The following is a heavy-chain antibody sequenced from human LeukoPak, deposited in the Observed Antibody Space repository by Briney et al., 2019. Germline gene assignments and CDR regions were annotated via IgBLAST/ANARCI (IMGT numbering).Heavy chain of an antibody. CDR2: IYYSGST. CDR1: GGSISSYY. Sequence: PSETLSLTCTVSGGSISSYYWSWIRQPPGKGLEWIGYIYYSGSTNYDPPLKSRVTISADTSKNQFSLKLSSVTAADTAVYYCAGSLLRTRYDFWGRGTLVSVSS. CDR3: AGSLLRTRYDF. D-gene: IGHD3-22*01. V-gene: IGHV4-59*08. J-gene: IGHJ4*02.